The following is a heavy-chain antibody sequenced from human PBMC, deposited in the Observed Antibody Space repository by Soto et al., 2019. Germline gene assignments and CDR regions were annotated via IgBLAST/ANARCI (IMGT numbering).Heavy chain of an antibody. CDR1: GGSINSWS. D-gene: IGHD1-26*01. J-gene: IGHJ4*02. V-gene: IGHV4-59*01. CDR3: ARAYSGAYDF. Sequence: SEALSLTCTVSGGSINSWSWGWIRQPPGKGLEWIGYIYYSGSTQYNPSLKSRVTISIDTSKNQFSLKLTSVTAADTAVYYCARAYSGAYDFWGQGTLVTVS. CDR2: IYYSGST.